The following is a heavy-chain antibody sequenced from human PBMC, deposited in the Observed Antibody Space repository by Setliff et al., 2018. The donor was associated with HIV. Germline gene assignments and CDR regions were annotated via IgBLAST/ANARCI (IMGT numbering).Heavy chain of an antibody. D-gene: IGHD1-1*01. V-gene: IGHV3-13*01. CDR3: AREAYRLPWIDN. CDR1: GFTFSSYD. Sequence: GGSLRLSCAASGFTFSSYDMHWVRQATGKGLEWVSAIGTIDDTYYSDSVKGRFTISRDNTKNSLYLQINSLSAEDTAVYYCAREAYRLPWIDNWGQGTLVTVSS. CDR2: IGTIDDT. J-gene: IGHJ4*02.